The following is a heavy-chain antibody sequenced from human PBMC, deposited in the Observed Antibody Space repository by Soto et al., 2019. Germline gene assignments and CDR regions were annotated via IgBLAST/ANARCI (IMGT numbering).Heavy chain of an antibody. CDR3: ARDSALAGTQAGIENDAFDI. J-gene: IGHJ3*02. V-gene: IGHV1-46*01. CDR1: GYTFTSYY. Sequence: ASVKVSCKASGYTFTSYYIHWVRQAPGQGLEWMGIINPSGGSTSYAQKFQGRVTMTRDTSTSTVYMELSSLRSEDTAVYYCARDSALAGTQAGIENDAFDIWGQGTMVTVSS. CDR2: INPSGGST. D-gene: IGHD6-19*01.